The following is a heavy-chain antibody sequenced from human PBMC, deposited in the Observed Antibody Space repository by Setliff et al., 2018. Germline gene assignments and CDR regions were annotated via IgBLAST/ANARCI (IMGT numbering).Heavy chain of an antibody. J-gene: IGHJ4*02. CDR1: GGSISSDY. Sequence: SETLSLTCNVSGGSISSDYWSWIRQPPGKALEWIGYFYHSASSNYNPSLKGRVTMSADTSKNQFSLKLSSVTAADTAVYYCARAYSSSWYSSRYYFDYWGQGTLVTVSS. D-gene: IGHD6-13*01. CDR2: FYHSASS. V-gene: IGHV4-59*01. CDR3: ARAYSSSWYSSRYYFDY.